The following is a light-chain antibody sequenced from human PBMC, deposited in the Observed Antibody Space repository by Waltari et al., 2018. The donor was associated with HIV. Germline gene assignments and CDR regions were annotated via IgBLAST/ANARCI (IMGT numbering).Light chain of an antibody. CDR3: QQRSIWPLT. V-gene: IGKV3-11*01. J-gene: IGKJ4*01. CDR1: QSVSSY. Sequence: EIVLTQSPATLSLSPGERATLSCRASQSVSSYLAWYQQKPGQAPRLLLYDASNRAPTIPARFSGSGSGTDFTLTISCLEPEDFAVYYCQQRSIWPLTFGGGTKVEIK. CDR2: DAS.